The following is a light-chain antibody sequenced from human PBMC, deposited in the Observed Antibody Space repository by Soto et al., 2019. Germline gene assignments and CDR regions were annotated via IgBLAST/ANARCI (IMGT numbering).Light chain of an antibody. J-gene: IGKJ1*01. CDR1: QSVSSSY. CDR3: QQYGSSRTWT. V-gene: IGKV3-20*01. Sequence: EIVLTQSPGTLSLSPGERATLSCRAIQSVSSSYLAWYQLKPGQAPRLLIYGASSRATGIPDRFSGSGSGTDFTLTISRLEPEDFAVYYCQQYGSSRTWTFGQGTKVDIK. CDR2: GAS.